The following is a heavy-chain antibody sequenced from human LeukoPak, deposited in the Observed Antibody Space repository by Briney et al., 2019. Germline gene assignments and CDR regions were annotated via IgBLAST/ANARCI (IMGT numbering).Heavy chain of an antibody. J-gene: IGHJ4*02. V-gene: IGHV4-59*01. Sequence: PSETLSLTCTXXGGSIXTYXXXWXXXXXGXGLEWIGYNSYSGNTNYNPSLRSRVSXSVDMSMSQFSLKLTSVTAADTAXXYCXRAGSGWSFDYWGQGTLVTVSS. CDR3: XRAGSGWSFDY. CDR1: GGSIXTYX. CDR2: NSYSGNT. D-gene: IGHD6-19*01.